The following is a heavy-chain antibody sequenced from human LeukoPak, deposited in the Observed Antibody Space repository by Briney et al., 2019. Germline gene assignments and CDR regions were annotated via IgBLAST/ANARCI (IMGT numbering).Heavy chain of an antibody. J-gene: IGHJ4*02. CDR3: ARFTKDSSSSSGYYFDY. D-gene: IGHD6-13*01. V-gene: IGHV4-61*02. CDR2: IYTSGST. CDR1: GGSISSTSYY. Sequence: SETLSLTCTVSGGSISSTSYYWGWIRQPAGKGLEWIGRIYTSGSTSYNPSLRSRLTMSVDTSKNQFSLNLSSVTAADTAVYYCARFTKDSSSSSGYYFDYWGQGTLVTVSS.